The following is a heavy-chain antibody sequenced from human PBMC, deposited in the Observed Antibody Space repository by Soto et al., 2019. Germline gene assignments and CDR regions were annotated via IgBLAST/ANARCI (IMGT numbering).Heavy chain of an antibody. Sequence: VQLVEAGGGLVQPGRSLRLSCAASGFTFDDYAMHWVRQAPWKGLEWVSGISWNSGSIGYADSVKGRFTISRDNAKNHLYLQMNSRRAEDTAFYYGAKDTPLWGADDAFDIRGQWTMVTVYS. CDR3: AKDTPLWGADDAFDI. CDR1: GFTFDDYA. V-gene: IGHV3-9*01. CDR2: ISWNSGSI. D-gene: IGHD3-16*01. J-gene: IGHJ3*02.